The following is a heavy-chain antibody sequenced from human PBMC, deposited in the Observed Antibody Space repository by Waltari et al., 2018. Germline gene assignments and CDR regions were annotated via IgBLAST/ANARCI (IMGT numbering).Heavy chain of an antibody. Sequence: QLQLQESGPGLVKPSETLSLTCTVSGGSLSSSSYYWGWIRQPPGKGLEWIGSIYYSGSTYYNPSLKSRVTISVDTSKNQFSLKLSSVTAADTAVYYCARHGTSSGGNDAFDIWGQGTMVTVSS. D-gene: IGHD6-19*01. CDR3: ARHGTSSGGNDAFDI. J-gene: IGHJ3*02. CDR1: GGSLSSSSYY. CDR2: IYYSGST. V-gene: IGHV4-39*01.